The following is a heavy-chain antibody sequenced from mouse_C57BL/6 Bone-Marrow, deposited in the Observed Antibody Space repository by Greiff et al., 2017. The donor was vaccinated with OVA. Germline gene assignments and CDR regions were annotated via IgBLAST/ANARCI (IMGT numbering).Heavy chain of an antibody. J-gene: IGHJ4*01. V-gene: IGHV1-50*01. D-gene: IGHD1-1*01. CDR1: GYTFTSYW. CDR3: ARSGVTTVVDSYAMDY. CDR2: IDPSDSYT. Sequence: VQLQQSGAELVKPGASVKLSCKASGYTFTSYWMQWVKQRPGQGLEWIGEIDPSDSYTNYNQKFKGKATLTVDTSSSTAYMQLSSLTSEDSAVYYCARSGVTTVVDSYAMDYWGQGTSVTVSS.